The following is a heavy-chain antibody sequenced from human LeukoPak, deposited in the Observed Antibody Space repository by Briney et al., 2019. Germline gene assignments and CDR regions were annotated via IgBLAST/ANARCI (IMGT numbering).Heavy chain of an antibody. J-gene: IGHJ3*02. CDR1: GFTVNSNY. D-gene: IGHD1-14*01. CDR2: IYSGGST. V-gene: IGHV3-66*02. CDR3: ARRYTPLRPDAFDI. Sequence: GGSLRLSCAASGFTVNSNYMSWVRQAPGKGLEWVSVIYSGGSTYYADSVKGRFTISRDNSKNTLYLQMNSLRAEDTAVYYCARRYTPLRPDAFDIWGQGTMVTVSS.